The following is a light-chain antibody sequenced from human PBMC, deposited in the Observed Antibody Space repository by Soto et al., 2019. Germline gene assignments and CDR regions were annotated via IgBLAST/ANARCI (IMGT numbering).Light chain of an antibody. CDR1: KLGDKY. Sequence: SYELTQPPSVSVSPGQTASITCSGDKLGDKYACWYQQKPGQSPVLVIYQDSKRPSGNPERFSGSNSGNTATLTISGTQAMAAADYYCQAWDRSTRVVFGGGTTLTVL. J-gene: IGLJ2*01. CDR3: QAWDRSTRVV. CDR2: QDS. V-gene: IGLV3-1*01.